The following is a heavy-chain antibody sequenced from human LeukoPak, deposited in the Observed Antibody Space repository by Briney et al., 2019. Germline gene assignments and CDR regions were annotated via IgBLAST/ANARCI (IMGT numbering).Heavy chain of an antibody. CDR3: ARDRCSSTSCYNTPNWFDP. CDR2: INWNGGSR. D-gene: IGHD2-2*02. V-gene: IGHV3-20*01. J-gene: IGHJ5*02. Sequence: RTGGSLRLSCAASDFTFSSYGMSWVRQVPGKGLEWVSGINWNGGSRGYADSVKGRFTISRDNAKNSVYLQMNSLRSEDTAFYHCARDRCSSTSCYNTPNWFDPWGQGTLVTVSS. CDR1: DFTFSSYG.